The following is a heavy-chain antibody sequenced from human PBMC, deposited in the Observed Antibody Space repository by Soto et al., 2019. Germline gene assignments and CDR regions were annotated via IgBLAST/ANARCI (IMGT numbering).Heavy chain of an antibody. J-gene: IGHJ5*02. CDR1: GFTFTSYA. Sequence: PGGSLRLSCAASGFTFTSYAMSCVRQAPGKALEWVSGISGGGSTYYAASVKGRFTISRDNSKSTLYLQMNSLGAEDTAVYYCAKAGGYDILTGYRNRFDPWGQGTRVTVSS. CDR2: ISGGGST. D-gene: IGHD3-9*01. CDR3: AKAGGYDILTGYRNRFDP. V-gene: IGHV3-23*01.